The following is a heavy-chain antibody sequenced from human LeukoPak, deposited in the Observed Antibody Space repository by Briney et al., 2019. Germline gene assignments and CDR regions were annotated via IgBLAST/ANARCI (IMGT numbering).Heavy chain of an antibody. CDR3: ARDGGYSGYDRNEDDAFDI. CDR1: GGSISSSNW. Sequence: SETLSLTCAVSGGSISSSNWWSWVRQPPGKGLEWIGEIYHSGSTNYNPSLKSRVTISVDKSKNQFSLKLSSVTAADTAVYYCARDGGYSGYDRNEDDAFDIWGQGTMVTVSS. J-gene: IGHJ3*02. D-gene: IGHD5-12*01. CDR2: IYHSGST. V-gene: IGHV4-4*02.